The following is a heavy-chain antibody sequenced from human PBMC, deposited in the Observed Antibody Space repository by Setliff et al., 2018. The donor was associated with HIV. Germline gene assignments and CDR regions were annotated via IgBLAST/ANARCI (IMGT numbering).Heavy chain of an antibody. CDR2: IWSDGNK. V-gene: IGHV3-33*08. CDR3: AALKGYSYGRGCFDP. D-gene: IGHD5-18*01. CDR1: GFTFSNYG. J-gene: IGHJ5*02. Sequence: GSLRLSCAASGFTFSNYGMHWVRQAPGKGLEWVAVIWSDGNKYYADSVKGRFTISRDNSKNTVFLQMNSLRGEDTAVYYCAALKGYSYGRGCFDPWGQGTLVTVSS.